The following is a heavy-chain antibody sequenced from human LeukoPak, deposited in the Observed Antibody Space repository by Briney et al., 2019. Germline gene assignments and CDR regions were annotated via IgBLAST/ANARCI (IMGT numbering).Heavy chain of an antibody. Sequence: ASVKVSCKASGYTFTSYGISWVRQAPGQGLEWMGWISAYNGNTNYAQKLQGRDTLTTDTSTSTAYMELRSLRSDDTAVYYCAKLVTIFGVVTDYYFDYWGQGTLVTVSS. CDR2: ISAYNGNT. CDR3: AKLVTIFGVVTDYYFDY. V-gene: IGHV1-18*01. D-gene: IGHD3-3*01. J-gene: IGHJ4*02. CDR1: GYTFTSYG.